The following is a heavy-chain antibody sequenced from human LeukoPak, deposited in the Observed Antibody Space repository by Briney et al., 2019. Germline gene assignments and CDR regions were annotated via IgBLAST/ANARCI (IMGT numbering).Heavy chain of an antibody. J-gene: IGHJ4*02. CDR2: INHSGST. V-gene: IGHV4-34*01. CDR3: ARLGPTAPADY. Sequence: PSETLSLTCAVYGGSFSGYYWSWIRQPPGKGLEWIGEINHSGSTNYNPSLKSRVTISVDTSKNQFSLKLSSVTAADTAVYYCARLGPTAPADYWGQGTLVTVSS. CDR1: GGSFSGYY. D-gene: IGHD1-26*01.